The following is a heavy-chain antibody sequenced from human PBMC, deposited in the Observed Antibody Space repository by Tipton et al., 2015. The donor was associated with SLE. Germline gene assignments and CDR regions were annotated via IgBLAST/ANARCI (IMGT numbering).Heavy chain of an antibody. CDR1: GGSISSSSYY. CDR3: ARGRTVTGYFDY. J-gene: IGHJ4*02. D-gene: IGHD1-1*01. V-gene: IGHV4-39*01. Sequence: TLSLTCTVSGGSISSSSYYWGWIRQPPGKGLEWIGSIYYSGSTYYNPSLKSRVTISVDTSKNQFSLKLSSVTAADTAVYYCARGRTVTGYFDYWGQGTLVTVSS. CDR2: IYYSGST.